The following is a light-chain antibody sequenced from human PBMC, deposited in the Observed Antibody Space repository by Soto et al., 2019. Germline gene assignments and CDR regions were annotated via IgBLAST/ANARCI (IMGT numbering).Light chain of an antibody. CDR3: NSYVGSNNYV. Sequence: QSVLTQPASVSGSPGQSITISCTGTTSDVGGYNYVSWYQQHPGKVPKLMIYEVSNRPSGVSNRFSGSKSGNTASLTISGLQAEDEADYYCNSYVGSNNYVFGTGTRSPS. CDR1: TSDVGGYNY. J-gene: IGLJ1*01. V-gene: IGLV2-14*01. CDR2: EVS.